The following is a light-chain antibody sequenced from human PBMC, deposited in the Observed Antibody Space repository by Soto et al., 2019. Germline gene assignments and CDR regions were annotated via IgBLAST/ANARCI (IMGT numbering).Light chain of an antibody. Sequence: DIQMTQSPSTVSASVGDRVTITCRASQSISSWLAWYQQKPGKAPKLLIYKASSLESGVPSRFSGSGSGTEFTLTISSLQPDDVATYYCQHYNSAFGQETKLDIK. V-gene: IGKV1-5*03. J-gene: IGKJ1*01. CDR2: KAS. CDR1: QSISSW. CDR3: QHYNSA.